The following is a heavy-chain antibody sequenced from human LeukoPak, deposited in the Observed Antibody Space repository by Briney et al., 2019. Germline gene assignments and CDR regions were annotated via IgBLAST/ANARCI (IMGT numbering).Heavy chain of an antibody. J-gene: IGHJ4*02. Sequence: GGALRLSRAASGFTFISYEMNWLRQAPGKGGAGVSYISNSGSTINYADSVKGRFTNSRDNAKSSVSLQMNSLRAEDTAVYYGVRDGGVSGYDLLDYWGQGTLVTVSS. CDR2: ISNSGSTI. D-gene: IGHD5-12*01. V-gene: IGHV3-48*03. CDR1: GFTFISYE. CDR3: VRDGGVSGYDLLDY.